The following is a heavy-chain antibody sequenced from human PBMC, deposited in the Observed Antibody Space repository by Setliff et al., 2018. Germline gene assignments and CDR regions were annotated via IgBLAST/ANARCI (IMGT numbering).Heavy chain of an antibody. V-gene: IGHV4-4*02. CDR1: GDSIDTDIW. J-gene: IGHJ6*02. Sequence: SETLSLTCTVSGDSIDTDIWWSWVRQSPGKGLEWIGEIYHSGSTNYNPSLKSRVTISVDKSKNQFSLKLSSVTAADTAVYYCARRPPSYYYGMDVWGQGTTVTVSS. CDR3: ARRPPSYYYGMDV. CDR2: IYHSGST.